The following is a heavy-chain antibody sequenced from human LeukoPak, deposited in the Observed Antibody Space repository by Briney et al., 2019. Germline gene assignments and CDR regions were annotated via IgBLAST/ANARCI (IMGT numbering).Heavy chain of an antibody. J-gene: IGHJ4*02. CDR3: AKIYSRESGYDFFFHY. D-gene: IGHD5-12*01. V-gene: IGHV3-33*06. CDR2: ISYDGKNI. Sequence: GGSLRLSCAASGFSFSNYGFHWVRQAPGKGLDWVSAISYDGKNIHYADSVKGRFTISRDNSRNTVYLQMNSLRVEDTAVYYCAKIYSRESGYDFFFHYWGQGTRVTVSS. CDR1: GFSFSNYG.